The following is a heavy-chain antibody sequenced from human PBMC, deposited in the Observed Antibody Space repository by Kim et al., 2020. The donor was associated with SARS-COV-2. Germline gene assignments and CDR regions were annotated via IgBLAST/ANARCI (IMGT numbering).Heavy chain of an antibody. CDR3: AKDHPSSGWPTFDS. Sequence: YADYVKGRFTVSRDITKATLYRQMNSLRAEDTALYYCAKDHPSSGWPTFDSWGQGTLVTVSS. J-gene: IGHJ4*02. V-gene: IGHV3-23*01. D-gene: IGHD6-19*01.